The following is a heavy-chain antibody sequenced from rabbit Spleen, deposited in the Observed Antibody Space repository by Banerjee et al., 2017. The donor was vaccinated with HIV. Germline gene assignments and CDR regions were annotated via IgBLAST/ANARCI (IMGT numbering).Heavy chain of an antibody. V-gene: IGHV1S47*01. CDR2: IDPVFGVT. CDR3: ARDTSSSFSSYGMDL. J-gene: IGHJ6*01. D-gene: IGHD1-1*01. Sequence: QEQLVESGGGLVQPGGSLKLSCKASGFDFSGYGVSWVRQAPGKGLEWIGYIDPVFGVTYYASWVNGRFSISRENTQKTVYLQLNSLTAADTATYFCARDTSSSFSSYGMDLWGPGTLVTVS. CDR1: GFDFSGYG.